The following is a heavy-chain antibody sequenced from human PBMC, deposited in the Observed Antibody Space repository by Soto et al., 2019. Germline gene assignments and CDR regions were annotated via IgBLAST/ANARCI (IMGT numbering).Heavy chain of an antibody. V-gene: IGHV1-18*01. Sequence: GASVKVSCKASGYTFTSYGISWVRQAPGQGLEWTGWISAYNGNTNYAQKLQGRVTMTTDTSTSTAYMELRSLRSDDTAVYYCARVPPLDPYARPGPHAFDSWGQGIMVTVSS. J-gene: IGHJ3*02. CDR1: GYTFTSYG. CDR2: ISAYNGNT. D-gene: IGHD3-16*01. CDR3: ARVPPLDPYARPGPHAFDS.